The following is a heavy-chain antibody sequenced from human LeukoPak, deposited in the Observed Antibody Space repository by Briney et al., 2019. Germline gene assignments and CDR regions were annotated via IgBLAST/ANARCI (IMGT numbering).Heavy chain of an antibody. J-gene: IGHJ4*02. D-gene: IGHD2-2*01. CDR3: ARILVPAAMATMGIDY. CDR2: IYYGGST. CDR1: GGSISSSSYY. V-gene: IGHV4-39*01. Sequence: SETLSLTCTVSGGSISSSSYYWGWIRQPPGKGLEWFGSIYYGGSTYYNPSLKSRVTISVDTSKNQFSLRLSSVTAADTAVYYCARILVPAAMATMGIDYWGQGTLVTVSS.